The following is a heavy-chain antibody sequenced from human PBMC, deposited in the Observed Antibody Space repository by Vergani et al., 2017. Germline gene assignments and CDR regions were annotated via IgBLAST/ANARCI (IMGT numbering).Heavy chain of an antibody. D-gene: IGHD6-13*01. CDR1: GFTFKNFA. V-gene: IGHV3-30*02. CDR2: IRSDGSAT. CDR3: AKDLVSLAAAGSDS. J-gene: IGHJ4*02. Sequence: QVQLVESGGGVVQPGGSLRLSCAASGFTFKNFAVHWVRQAPGEGLEWVSFIRSDGSATYYLDSVKGRFTISRDDSKNALYLQMNSLRPEDTAVYYCAKDLVSLAAAGSDSWGQGTLVTVSS.